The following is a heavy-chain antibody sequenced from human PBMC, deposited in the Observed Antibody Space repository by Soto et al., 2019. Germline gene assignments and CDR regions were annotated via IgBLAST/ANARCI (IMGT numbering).Heavy chain of an antibody. CDR3: TKFPPLISSFDY. J-gene: IGHJ4*02. D-gene: IGHD3-16*01. Sequence: ASVKVSCKASGYTFTSYYMHWVRQAPGQGLEWMGIINPSGGSTSYAQKFQGRVTMTRDTSTSTVYMELSSLRSEDTAVYYCTKFPPLISSFDYWGQGTLVTVSS. V-gene: IGHV1-46*01. CDR1: GYTFTSYY. CDR2: INPSGGST.